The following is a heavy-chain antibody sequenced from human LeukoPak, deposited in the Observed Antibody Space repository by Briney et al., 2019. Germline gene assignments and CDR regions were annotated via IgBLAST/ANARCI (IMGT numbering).Heavy chain of an antibody. CDR3: AKDLHSGWYFDY. D-gene: IGHD6-19*01. V-gene: IGHV3-30*02. CDR2: VRYDGSNK. Sequence: PRGSLRLSCAASGFTFSSYGMHWVRQAPGKGLEWVAFVRYDGSNKYYADSVKGRFTISRDNSKNTLYLQMNSLRAEDTAVYYCAKDLHSGWYFDYWGQGTLVTVSS. J-gene: IGHJ4*02. CDR1: GFTFSSYG.